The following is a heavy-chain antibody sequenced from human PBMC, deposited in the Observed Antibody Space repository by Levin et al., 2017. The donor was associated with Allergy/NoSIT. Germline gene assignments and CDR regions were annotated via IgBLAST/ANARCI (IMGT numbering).Heavy chain of an antibody. Sequence: KISCKASGGTFSSYAISWVRQAPGQGLEWMGRIIPILGIANYAQKFQGRVTITADKSTSTAYMELSSLRSEDTAVYYCARATPINSTSTIFGWFDPWGQGTLVTVSS. V-gene: IGHV1-69*04. CDR3: ARATPINSTSTIFGWFDP. D-gene: IGHD3-3*01. J-gene: IGHJ5*02. CDR2: IIPILGIA. CDR1: GGTFSSYA.